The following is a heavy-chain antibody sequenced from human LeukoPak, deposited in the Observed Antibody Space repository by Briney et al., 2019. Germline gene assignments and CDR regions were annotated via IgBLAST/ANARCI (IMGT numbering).Heavy chain of an antibody. CDR1: GGSITSGGYY. V-gene: IGHV4-31*03. Sequence: PSQTLSLTCTVSGGSITSGGYYWSWIRQHPGRGLEWIGYVYYSGSTYYNPSLKSRVAISVDTSKNQFSLKLSSVTAADTAVYYCARQSPADDAFDIWGQGTMVTVSS. CDR2: VYYSGST. J-gene: IGHJ3*02. CDR3: ARQSPADDAFDI.